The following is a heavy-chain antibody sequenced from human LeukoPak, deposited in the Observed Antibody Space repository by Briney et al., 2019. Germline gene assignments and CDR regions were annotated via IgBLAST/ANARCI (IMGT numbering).Heavy chain of an antibody. D-gene: IGHD3-22*01. J-gene: IGHJ3*02. CDR3: ARDVPAYYYDSSGYTDAFDI. Sequence: GGALRLSCAASGFTFSSYGMHWVRQAPGKGPEWVADIWYDGSNKYYADSMKGRFTISRDNSKNTLYLQMNSLRAEDTAMYYCARDVPAYYYDSSGYTDAFDIWGQGTMVTVSS. CDR2: IWYDGSNK. V-gene: IGHV3-33*01. CDR1: GFTFSSYG.